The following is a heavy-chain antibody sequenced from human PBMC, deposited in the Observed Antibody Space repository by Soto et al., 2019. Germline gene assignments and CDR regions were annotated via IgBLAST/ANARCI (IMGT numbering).Heavy chain of an antibody. V-gene: IGHV3-30-3*01. CDR3: ASSPDYYYYGMDV. J-gene: IGHJ6*02. CDR1: GFTFSSYA. CDR2: ISYDGSNK. Sequence: PGGSLRLSCAASGFTFSSYAMHWVRQAPGKGLEWVAVISYDGSNKYYADSVKGRFTISRDNSKNTLYLQINSLRAEDTAVYYCASSPDYYYYGMDVWGQGXTVTVSS.